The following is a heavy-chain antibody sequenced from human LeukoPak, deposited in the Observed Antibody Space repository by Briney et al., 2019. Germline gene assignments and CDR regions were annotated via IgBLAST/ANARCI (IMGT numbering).Heavy chain of an antibody. J-gene: IGHJ3*02. CDR2: ISGSGDRT. CDR3: AKDLRNIRTLVDLQMI. CDR1: GFTFSNYG. Sequence: GGSLRLSCIASGFTFSNYGMSWVRQAPGKGLEWVSIISGSGDRTLHADSVKGRFTVSRNNSKNTVYLQMNSLRAEDTAVYYCAKDLRNIRTLVDLQMIWGQGTLVIVSS. D-gene: IGHD2-8*02. V-gene: IGHV3-23*01.